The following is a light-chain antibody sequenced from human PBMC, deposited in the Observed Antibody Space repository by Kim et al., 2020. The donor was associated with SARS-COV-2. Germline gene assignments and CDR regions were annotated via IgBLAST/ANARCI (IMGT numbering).Light chain of an antibody. J-gene: IGLJ3*02. CDR1: SSDIGAYDY. Sequence: GPSITISCTGTSSDIGAYDYVSWDQQHPGKAPQLIISDVTNRPSGVSDRFSGSKSGNTAFLTISGLQAEDQADYYCSSYARGVIRLFGGGTQLTVL. CDR3: SSYARGVIRL. CDR2: DVT. V-gene: IGLV2-14*03.